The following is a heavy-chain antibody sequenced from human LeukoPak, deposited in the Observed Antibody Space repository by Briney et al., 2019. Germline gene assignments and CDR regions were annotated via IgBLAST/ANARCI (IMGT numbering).Heavy chain of an antibody. CDR3: ARSRYGFWSGSAGWFDP. V-gene: IGHV1-18*04. CDR1: GYTFTGYY. Sequence: ASVKVSCKASGYTFTGYYMHWVRQAPGQGLEWMGWISAYNGNTNYAQKLQGRVTMTTDTSTSTAYMELRSLRSDDTAVYYCARSRYGFWSGSAGWFDPWGQGTLVTVSS. J-gene: IGHJ5*02. D-gene: IGHD3-3*01. CDR2: ISAYNGNT.